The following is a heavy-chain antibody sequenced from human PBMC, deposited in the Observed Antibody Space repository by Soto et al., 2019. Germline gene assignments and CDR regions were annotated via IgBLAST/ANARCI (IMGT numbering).Heavy chain of an antibody. CDR3: ARASAQMWPQLYYAMDV. Sequence: SETLSLTCNVSGGSVSSGDYHWSWIRQPPGKGLEWIGYVHYSGHTYYNPSLKSRLIISSDSSNNQFSLKVTSVTAADTAVYFCARASAQMWPQLYYAMDVWGQGTTVTVSS. V-gene: IGHV4-30-4*01. CDR1: GGSVSSGDYH. CDR2: VHYSGHT. J-gene: IGHJ6*02. D-gene: IGHD2-2*01.